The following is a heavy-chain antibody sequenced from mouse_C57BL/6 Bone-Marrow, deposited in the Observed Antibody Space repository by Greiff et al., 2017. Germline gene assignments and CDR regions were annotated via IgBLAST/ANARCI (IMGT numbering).Heavy chain of an antibody. Sequence: EVKLVESGGDLVKPGGSLKLSCAASGFTFSSYGMSWVRQTPDKRLEWVATISSGGSYTYYPDSVKGRFTISRDNAKNTLYLQMSSLKSEDTAMYYCARRPPLYYDGRSWFAYWGQGTLVTVSA. D-gene: IGHD1-1*01. CDR3: ARRPPLYYDGRSWFAY. J-gene: IGHJ3*01. CDR1: GFTFSSYG. V-gene: IGHV5-6*02. CDR2: ISSGGSYT.